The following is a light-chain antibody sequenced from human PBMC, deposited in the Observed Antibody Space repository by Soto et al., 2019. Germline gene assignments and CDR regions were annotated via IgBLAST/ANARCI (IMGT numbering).Light chain of an antibody. CDR3: QQYGTSPWT. Sequence: EIVLTQSPGTLSLSPGERATLSCRASQSVSSNYLAWYQQKPGQAPRLLIYDASSRATGIPDKFSGSGSGTDFTLTISRLEPEDFAVYYCQQYGTSPWTFGPGAKVESK. CDR2: DAS. CDR1: QSVSSNY. V-gene: IGKV3-20*01. J-gene: IGKJ1*01.